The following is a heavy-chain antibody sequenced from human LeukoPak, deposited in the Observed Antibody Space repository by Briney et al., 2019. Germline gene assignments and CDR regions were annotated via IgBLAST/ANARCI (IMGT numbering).Heavy chain of an antibody. J-gene: IGHJ4*02. CDR1: GASTSGNY. Sequence: TSETLSLTCTVSGASTSGNYWGWIRQPPGKGLESIGYVYYDGVARYNPSLQSRVTISIDTSKNQMSLKVTSVTAADTAVYYCARGEGTMVRGVGPFDSWSQGTLVTVSS. D-gene: IGHD3-10*01. V-gene: IGHV4-59*01. CDR2: VYYDGVA. CDR3: ARGEGTMVRGVGPFDS.